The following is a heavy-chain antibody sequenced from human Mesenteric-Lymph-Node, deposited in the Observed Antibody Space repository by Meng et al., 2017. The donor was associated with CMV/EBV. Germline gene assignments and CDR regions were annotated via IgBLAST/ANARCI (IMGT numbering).Heavy chain of an antibody. CDR2: IIPLFGTA. D-gene: IGHD3-10*01. V-gene: IGHV1-69*05. CDR1: GGTFSSNT. Sequence: SVTVSCKASGGTFSSNTISWARQAPGQGLEWMGGIIPLFGTAKYAQRFQGRITINTDEPTSTAYMELNSLRSEDTAVYYCARGNYYGSGKFDYWGQGTLVTVSS. CDR3: ARGNYYGSGKFDY. J-gene: IGHJ4*02.